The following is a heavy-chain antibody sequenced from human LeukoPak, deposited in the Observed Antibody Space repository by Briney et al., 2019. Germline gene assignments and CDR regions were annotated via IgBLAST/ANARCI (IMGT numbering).Heavy chain of an antibody. D-gene: IGHD2-21*02. Sequence: GGSLRLSCAASGFTFSNYAMSWVRQVPGKGLEWVSVFYDGGNKNYADSVKGRFTISRDNSRNTLYLQMNSLRAEDTAVYYCARQTLTLSFDYWGQGTLVTVSS. CDR2: FYDGGNK. V-gene: IGHV3-53*01. J-gene: IGHJ4*02. CDR1: GFTFSNYA. CDR3: ARQTLTLSFDY.